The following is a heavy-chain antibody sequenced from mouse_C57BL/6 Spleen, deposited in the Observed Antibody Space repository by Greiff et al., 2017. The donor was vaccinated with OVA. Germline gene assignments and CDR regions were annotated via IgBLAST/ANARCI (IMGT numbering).Heavy chain of an antibody. CDR2: IDPSDSYT. V-gene: IGHV1-69*01. J-gene: IGHJ4*01. D-gene: IGHD1-1*02. Sequence: QVQLQQSGAELVMPGASVKLSCKASGYTFTSYWMHWVKQRPGQGLEWIGEIDPSDSYTNYNQKFKGKSTLTVDKSSSTAYMQLSSLTSEDSAVYYCARGGYGHAMDYWGQGTSVTVSS. CDR3: ARGGYGHAMDY. CDR1: GYTFTSYW.